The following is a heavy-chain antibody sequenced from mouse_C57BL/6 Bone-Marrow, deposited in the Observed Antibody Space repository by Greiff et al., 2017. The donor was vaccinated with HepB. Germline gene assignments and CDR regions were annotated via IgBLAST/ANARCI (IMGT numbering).Heavy chain of an antibody. D-gene: IGHD2-4*01. CDR3: ARRVYYDYANAMDY. CDR1: GFTFSDYG. V-gene: IGHV5-17*01. Sequence: EVQLVESGGGLVKPGGSLKLSCAASGFTFSDYGMHWVRQAPEKGLEWVAYISSGSSTIYYADTVKGRFTISRDNAKNTLFLQMTSLRSEDTAMYYCARRVYYDYANAMDYWGQGTSVTVSS. CDR2: ISSGSSTI. J-gene: IGHJ4*01.